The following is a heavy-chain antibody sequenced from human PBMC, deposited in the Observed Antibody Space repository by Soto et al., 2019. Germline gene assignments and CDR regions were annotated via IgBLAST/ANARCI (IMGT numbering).Heavy chain of an antibody. CDR2: IYSGGST. Sequence: GGSLRLSCAASGFTVSSNYMSWVRQAPGKGLEWVSVIYSGGSTYYADSVKGRFTISRDNSKNTLYLQMNSLRAEDTAVYYCARDYGKQYDYVWGSYRRPWAFDIWGQGTMVTVSS. CDR1: GFTVSSNY. J-gene: IGHJ3*02. D-gene: IGHD3-16*02. CDR3: ARDYGKQYDYVWGSYRRPWAFDI. V-gene: IGHV3-53*01.